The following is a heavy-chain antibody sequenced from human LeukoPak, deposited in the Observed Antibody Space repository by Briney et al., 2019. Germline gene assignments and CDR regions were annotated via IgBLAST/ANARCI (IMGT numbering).Heavy chain of an antibody. V-gene: IGHV3-15*01. Sequence: PGGSLRLSCAASGFTFSNAWMNGVRQAPGKGLEWVGRIKSKTDGGTTDYAAPVKGRFTISRDDSKNTLYLQMNSLKSEDTAVYYCTTVYWYYGSGSYDYWGQGTLVTVSS. CDR1: GFTFSNAW. J-gene: IGHJ4*02. CDR3: TTVYWYYGSGSYDY. CDR2: IKSKTDGGTT. D-gene: IGHD3-10*01.